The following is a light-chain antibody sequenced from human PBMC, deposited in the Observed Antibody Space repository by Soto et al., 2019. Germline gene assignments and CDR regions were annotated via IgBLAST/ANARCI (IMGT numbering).Light chain of an antibody. J-gene: IGKJ2*01. V-gene: IGKV3-20*01. Sequence: EIVLTQSPGALSLSPGERATLSCGASQTASSSHLAWYQQKPGQAPRLLIYDASSRATGISDRFSGSGSGTDFTLTISRLEPEDFAVYYCQQYGRSPYTFGQGTKVEIK. CDR1: QTASSSH. CDR2: DAS. CDR3: QQYGRSPYT.